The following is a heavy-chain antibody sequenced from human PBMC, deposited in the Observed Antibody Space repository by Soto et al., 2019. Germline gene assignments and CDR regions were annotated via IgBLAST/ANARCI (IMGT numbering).Heavy chain of an antibody. V-gene: IGHV4-61*01. CDR3: ARDEIGTVVVLPSKIFYHYSHVAV. CDR1: GGSVSSGYYY. Sequence: PSETLSLTCTVSGGSVSSGYYYWSWVRQPPGKGLEWIGYIYYSGSTNYNPSLKSRVSISLDTSRNQFSLNLSSVTAADTAVYYCARDEIGTVVVLPSKIFYHYSHVAVWGQGTTVTVSS. J-gene: IGHJ6*02. D-gene: IGHD2-15*01. CDR2: IYYSGST.